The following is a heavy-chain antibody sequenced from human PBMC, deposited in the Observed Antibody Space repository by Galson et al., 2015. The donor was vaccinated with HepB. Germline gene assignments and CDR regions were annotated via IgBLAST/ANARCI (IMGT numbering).Heavy chain of an antibody. D-gene: IGHD3-16*01. CDR3: VRNGGAFDY. V-gene: IGHV3-7*01. Sequence: SLRLSCAASGFTFSSYAMSWVRQAPGKGLEWVANIKQDGSVKYFVDSVKGRFTISRDNAKNSLYLQMNSLGAEDTAVYYCVRNGGAFDYWGQGTLVTVSS. CDR1: GFTFSSYA. CDR2: IKQDGSVK. J-gene: IGHJ4*02.